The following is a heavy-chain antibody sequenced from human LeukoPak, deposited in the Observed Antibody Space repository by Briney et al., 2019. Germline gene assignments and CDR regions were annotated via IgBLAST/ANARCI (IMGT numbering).Heavy chain of an antibody. D-gene: IGHD6-6*01. CDR3: ARYSSSSGAFDY. CDR2: IYYSGTT. J-gene: IGHJ4*02. V-gene: IGHV4-30-4*01. Sequence: SQTLSLTCTVSGASISSGDDYWSWIRQPPGKGLEWIGYIYYSGTTYYNPSLKSRVTIPVDTSKNQFSLKVSSVTAADTAVYYCARYSSSSGAFDYWGQGTLVTVSS. CDR1: GASISSGDDY.